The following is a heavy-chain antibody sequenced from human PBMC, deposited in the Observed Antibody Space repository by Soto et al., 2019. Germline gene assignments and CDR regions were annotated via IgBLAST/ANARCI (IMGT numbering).Heavy chain of an antibody. V-gene: IGHV1-69*13. D-gene: IGHD2-2*01. Sequence: ASVKVSCKASGGTFSSYAISWVRQAPGQGLEWMGGIIPIFGTANYAQKFQGRVTITADESTSTAYMELSSLRSEDTAVYYCATTYCSSNSCPKTAYYYGMDVWGQGTTVTV. J-gene: IGHJ6*02. CDR2: IIPIFGTA. CDR3: ATTYCSSNSCPKTAYYYGMDV. CDR1: GGTFSSYA.